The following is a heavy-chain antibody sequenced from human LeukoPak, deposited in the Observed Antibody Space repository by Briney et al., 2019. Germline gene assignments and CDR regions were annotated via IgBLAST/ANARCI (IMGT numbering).Heavy chain of an antibody. CDR3: AKERPYDFWSGYPFDY. D-gene: IGHD3-3*01. V-gene: IGHV3-23*01. CDR2: ISGSGGST. J-gene: IGHJ4*02. CDR1: GFTFSSYA. Sequence: GGSLRLSFAAPGFTFSSYAMSWVRQAPGKGLKWVSAISGSGGSTYYADSVKGRFTISRDNSKNTLYLQMNSLRAEDTAVYYCAKERPYDFWSGYPFDYWGQGTLVTVSS.